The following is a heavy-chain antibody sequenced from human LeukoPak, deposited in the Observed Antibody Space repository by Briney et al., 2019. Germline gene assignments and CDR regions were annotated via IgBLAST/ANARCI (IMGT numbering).Heavy chain of an antibody. CDR2: IYHSGST. CDR3: TKDPPYGSGWSKGVLDY. J-gene: IGHJ4*02. D-gene: IGHD6-19*01. V-gene: IGHV4-4*02. Sequence: SETLSLTCAVSGDSISSNNWWSWVRQPPGKGLEWSGEIYHSGSTNYNPSLKSRVTISVDKSKNQFSLEMTSVTAADTAVYYCTKDPPYGSGWSKGVLDYWGQGTLVTVSS. CDR1: GDSISSNNW.